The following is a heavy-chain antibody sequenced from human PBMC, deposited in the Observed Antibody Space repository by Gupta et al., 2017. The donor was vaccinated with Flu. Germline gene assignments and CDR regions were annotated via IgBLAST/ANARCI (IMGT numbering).Heavy chain of an antibody. J-gene: IGHJ6*02. V-gene: IGHV3-23*01. CDR3: AKDPLAAPCKFYHYAMDV. Sequence: TWVRKAPGKGLEWVSAISGSGDSTYYADSVNGRVTISRDNSKNAVYLHMNILRAEDTAVYYCAKDPLAAPCKFYHYAMDVWGQGTTVTVSS. D-gene: IGHD6-6*01. CDR2: ISGSGDST.